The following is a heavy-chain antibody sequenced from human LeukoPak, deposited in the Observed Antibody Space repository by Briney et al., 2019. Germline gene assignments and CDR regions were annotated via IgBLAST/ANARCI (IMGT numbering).Heavy chain of an antibody. D-gene: IGHD3-10*02. Sequence: GGSLRLSCAASGFTFSSYEMNWVRQAPGKGLEWVSYISSSGSTIYYADSVKGRFTISRDNAKNPLYLQMNSLRAEDTAVYHCAELGITMIGGVWGKGTTVTISS. CDR2: ISSSGSTI. CDR3: AELGITMIGGV. V-gene: IGHV3-48*03. CDR1: GFTFSSYE. J-gene: IGHJ6*04.